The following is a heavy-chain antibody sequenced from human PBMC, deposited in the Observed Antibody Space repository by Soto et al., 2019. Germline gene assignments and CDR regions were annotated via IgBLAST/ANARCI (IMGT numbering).Heavy chain of an antibody. Sequence: QMQLVQSGPEVKKPGTSVKVSCKASGFTFTSSAVQWVRQARGQRLEWIGWIVVGSGNTNYAQKFQERVTIPRDMPTSTACMELSSLRAEDTAVYYCAASAYSSGWLIDYWGQGTLVTVSS. V-gene: IGHV1-58*01. J-gene: IGHJ4*02. CDR2: IVVGSGNT. CDR1: GFTFTSSA. CDR3: AASAYSSGWLIDY. D-gene: IGHD6-19*01.